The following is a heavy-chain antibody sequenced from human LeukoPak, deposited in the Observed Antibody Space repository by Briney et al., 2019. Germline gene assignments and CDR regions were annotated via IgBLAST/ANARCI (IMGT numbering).Heavy chain of an antibody. V-gene: IGHV3-30*04. CDR3: ARADYDILTGAQTSFDY. D-gene: IGHD3-9*01. CDR1: GFTFSSYA. CDR2: ISYDGSNK. Sequence: GGSLRLSCAASGFTFSSYAMHWVRQAPGKGLEWVAVISYDGSNKYYADSVKGRFTISRDNSKNTLYLQMNSLRAEDTAVYYCARADYDILTGAQTSFDYWGQGTLVTVSS. J-gene: IGHJ4*02.